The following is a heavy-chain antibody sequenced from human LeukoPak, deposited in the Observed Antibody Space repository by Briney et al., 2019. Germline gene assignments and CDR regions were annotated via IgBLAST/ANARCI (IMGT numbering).Heavy chain of an antibody. CDR2: INPNSGGT. D-gene: IGHD1-26*01. Sequence: ASVKVSCKASGYTFTGYYMHWVRQAPGQGLEWMGWINPNSGGTNYAQKFQGRVTMTRDTSISTAYMELSRLRSDDTAVYYCARESGAIGEGGIWRILDYWGQGTLVTVSS. V-gene: IGHV1-2*02. J-gene: IGHJ4*02. CDR1: GYTFTGYY. CDR3: ARESGAIGEGGIWRILDY.